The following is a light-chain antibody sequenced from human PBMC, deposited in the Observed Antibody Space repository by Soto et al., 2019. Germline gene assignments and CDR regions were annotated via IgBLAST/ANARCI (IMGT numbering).Light chain of an antibody. J-gene: IGLJ2*01. CDR2: EVT. CDR3: CSYANNNTLI. V-gene: IGLV2-23*02. CDR1: SNDLGSYNL. Sequence: QSALTQPASVSGSPGQSITISCTGTSNDLGSYNLVSWYQHHPGKAPKLMIYEVTKRPSGVSNRFSGSKSGDTASLTISGLQAEDEGDFYCCSYANNNTLIFGGGTKLTGL.